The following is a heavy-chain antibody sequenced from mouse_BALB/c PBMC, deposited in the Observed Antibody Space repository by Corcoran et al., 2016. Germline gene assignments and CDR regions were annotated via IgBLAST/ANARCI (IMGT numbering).Heavy chain of an antibody. CDR1: GYSFTDYI. V-gene: IGHV1-39*01. D-gene: IGHD2-1*01. CDR3: ARGDGNAWFAY. J-gene: IGHJ3*01. CDR2: INPYYGST. Sequence: EIQLQQTGPELVKPGASVKISCKASGYSFTDYIMLWVKQSHGKSLEWIGNINPYYGSTSYNLKFKGKATLTVDKSSSTAYMQLNSLTSEDSAVDYCARGDGNAWFAYWGQGTLVTVSA.